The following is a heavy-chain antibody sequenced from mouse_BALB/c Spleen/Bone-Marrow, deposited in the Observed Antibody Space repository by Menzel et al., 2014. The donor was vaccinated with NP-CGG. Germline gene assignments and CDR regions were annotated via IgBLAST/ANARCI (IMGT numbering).Heavy chain of an antibody. J-gene: IGHJ4*01. CDR3: TRSRRAMDH. D-gene: IGHD2-12*01. V-gene: IGHV1S81*02. CDR1: GYTFTSYY. CDR2: INPSNGGT. Sequence: VQLQQSGAELVKPGASVKLSCKASGYTFTSYYMCWVKQRPGRGLEWIGEINPSNGGTNFNEKSKSKATLTVDKSSSTAYMSLSSLTSEDSAVYYCTRSRRAMDHWGQGTSVTVSS.